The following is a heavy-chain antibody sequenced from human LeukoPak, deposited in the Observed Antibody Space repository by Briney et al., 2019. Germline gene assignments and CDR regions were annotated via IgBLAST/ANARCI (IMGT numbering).Heavy chain of an antibody. J-gene: IGHJ4*02. CDR1: GGTFSSYA. D-gene: IGHD6-6*01. CDR3: ARDARGSSNY. Sequence: ASVKVSCKASGGTFSSYAISWVRQAPGQGLEWMGRIIPILGIANYAQKFRGRVTITADKSTSTAYMELSSLRSEDTAVYYCARDARGSSNYWGQGTLVTVSS. CDR2: IIPILGIA. V-gene: IGHV1-69*04.